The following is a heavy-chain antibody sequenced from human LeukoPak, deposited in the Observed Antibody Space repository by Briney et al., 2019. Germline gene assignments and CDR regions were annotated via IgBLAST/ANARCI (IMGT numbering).Heavy chain of an antibody. J-gene: IGHJ6*03. Sequence: PSETLSLTCTVSGGSISSSSYYWGWIRQPPGKGLEWIGSIYYSGSTYYNPSLKSRVTISVDTSKNQFSLKLSSVTAAGTAVYYCARLGSGSYVYYYYYYMDVWGKGTTVTISS. CDR1: GGSISSSSYY. CDR3: ARLGSGSYVYYYYYYMDV. CDR2: IYYSGST. V-gene: IGHV4-39*07. D-gene: IGHD3-10*02.